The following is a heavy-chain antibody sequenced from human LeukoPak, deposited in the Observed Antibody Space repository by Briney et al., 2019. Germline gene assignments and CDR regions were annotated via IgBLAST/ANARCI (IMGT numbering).Heavy chain of an antibody. J-gene: IGHJ5*02. CDR1: GGTFSSYA. CDR2: IIPIFGTA. CDR3: ARDRQVVPAAINYDWFDP. Sequence: SAKVSCKASGGTFSSYAISWVRQAPGQGLEWMGGIIPIFGTANYAQKFQGRVTITADESTSTAYMELSSLRSEDTAVYYCARDRQVVPAAINYDWFDPWGQGTLVTVSS. D-gene: IGHD2-2*02. V-gene: IGHV1-69*01.